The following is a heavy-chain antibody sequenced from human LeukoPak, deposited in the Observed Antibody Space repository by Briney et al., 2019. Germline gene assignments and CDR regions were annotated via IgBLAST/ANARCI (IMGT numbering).Heavy chain of an antibody. CDR1: GFTFSSYG. D-gene: IGHD2-2*01. CDR3: AKALPRYCSSTSCYPQLFDY. V-gene: IGHV3-30*18. CDR2: ISYDGSNK. J-gene: IGHJ4*02. Sequence: PGGSLRLSCAASGFTFSSYGMRWVRQAPGKGLEWVAVISYDGSNKYYADSVKGRFTISRDNSKNTLYLQMNSLGAEDTAVYYCAKALPRYCSSTSCYPQLFDYWGQGTLVTVSS.